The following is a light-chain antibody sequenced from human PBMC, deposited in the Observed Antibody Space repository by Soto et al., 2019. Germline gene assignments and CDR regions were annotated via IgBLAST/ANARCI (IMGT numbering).Light chain of an antibody. Sequence: DIQMTQSPSSLSASVGDRVTITCRASQSISSYLNWYQQKPGKAPKLLIYAASSLQSGVPSRFSGSGSGTDFTLTISSLHPEDFATYYCQQSYSTPPYTFGQGTKREIK. V-gene: IGKV1-39*01. J-gene: IGKJ2*01. CDR3: QQSYSTPPYT. CDR2: AAS. CDR1: QSISSY.